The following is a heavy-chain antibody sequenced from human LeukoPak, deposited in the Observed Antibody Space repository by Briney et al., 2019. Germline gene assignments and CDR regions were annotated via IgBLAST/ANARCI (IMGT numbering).Heavy chain of an antibody. D-gene: IGHD6-13*01. CDR2: TYYRSKWYN. CDR3: AREGYSSSWYGPHLDL. CDR1: GDSVSSNSAA. J-gene: IGHJ2*01. V-gene: IGHV6-1*01. Sequence: SQTLSLTCAISGDSVSSNSAAWNWIRQSPSRGLEWLGRTYYRSKWYNDYAVSVKSRITINPDTSKNQFSLQLNSVTPEDTAVYYCAREGYSSSWYGPHLDLWGRGALVTVSS.